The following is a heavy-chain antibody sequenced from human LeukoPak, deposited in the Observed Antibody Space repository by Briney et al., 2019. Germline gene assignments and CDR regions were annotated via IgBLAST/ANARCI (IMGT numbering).Heavy chain of an antibody. V-gene: IGHV3-33*01. CDR2: IWYDGSDK. Sequence: GRSLRLSCAASGITFSSYGMHWVRQAPGKGLEWVAVIWYDGSDKYYVDSVKGRFTISRDNSKNTLYLQMNSLRAEDTAFYYCARESRDALDIWGQGTMVTVSS. J-gene: IGHJ3*02. CDR3: ARESRDALDI. CDR1: GITFSSYG.